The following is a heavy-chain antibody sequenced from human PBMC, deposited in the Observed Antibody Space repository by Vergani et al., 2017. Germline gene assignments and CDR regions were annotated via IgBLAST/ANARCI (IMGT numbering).Heavy chain of an antibody. V-gene: IGHV1-69*01. D-gene: IGHD3-3*01. CDR1: GGTFSSYA. J-gene: IGHJ4*02. Sequence: QVQLVQSGAEVKKPGSSVKVSCKASGGTFSSYAISWVRQAPGQGLEWMGGIIPIFGTANYAQKFQGRVTIPADESTSTAYMELSSLRSEDTAVYYCASSIRFLDRAGYFDYWGQGTLVTVSS. CDR3: ASSIRFLDRAGYFDY. CDR2: IIPIFGTA.